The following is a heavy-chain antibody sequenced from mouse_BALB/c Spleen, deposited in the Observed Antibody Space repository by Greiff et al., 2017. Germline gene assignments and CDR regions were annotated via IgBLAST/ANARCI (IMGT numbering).Heavy chain of an antibody. J-gene: IGHJ3*01. Sequence: VQLQQSGAELVKPGASVKLSCKASGYTFTSYYMYWVKQRPGQGLEWIGEINPSNGGTNFNEKFKSKATLTVDKSSSTAYMQLSSLTSEDSAVYYCTRPMITTKWFAYWGQGTLVTVSA. D-gene: IGHD2-4*01. CDR2: INPSNGGT. CDR3: TRPMITTKWFAY. CDR1: GYTFTSYY. V-gene: IGHV1S81*02.